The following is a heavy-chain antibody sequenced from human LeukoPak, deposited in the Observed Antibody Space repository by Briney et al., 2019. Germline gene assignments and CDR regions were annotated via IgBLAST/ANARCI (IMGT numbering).Heavy chain of an antibody. V-gene: IGHV3-23*01. CDR3: AKVTGYYYYYGMDV. CDR2: ISGSGGST. J-gene: IGHJ6*02. D-gene: IGHD4-11*01. Sequence: GGSLRLSCAASGFTFSSYAMSWVRQAPGKGLEWVSAISGSGGSTYYADSVKGRFTISRDNSKNTLYLQMNSLRGEDTAVYYCAKVTGYYYYYGMDVWGQGTTVTVSS. CDR1: GFTFSSYA.